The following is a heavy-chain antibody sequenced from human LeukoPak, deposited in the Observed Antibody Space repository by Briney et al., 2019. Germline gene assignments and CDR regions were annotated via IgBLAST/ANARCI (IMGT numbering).Heavy chain of an antibody. CDR2: IYYSGST. J-gene: IGHJ4*02. D-gene: IGHD3-10*01. CDR3: ARSEWFGELVYYFDC. V-gene: IGHV4-61*01. Sequence: PSETLSLTCTVSGGSVSSGSYYWSWIRQPPGKGLEWIGYIYYSGSTNYNPSLKSRVTISVDTSKNQFSLKLSSVTAADTAVYYCARSEWFGELVYYFDCWGQGTLVTVSS. CDR1: GGSVSSGSYY.